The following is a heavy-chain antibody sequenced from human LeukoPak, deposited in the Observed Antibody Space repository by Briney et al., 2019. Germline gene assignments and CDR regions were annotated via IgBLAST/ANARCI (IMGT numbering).Heavy chain of an antibody. J-gene: IGHJ4*02. CDR2: INPNSGGT. CDR3: ARVGWAAPRVHFDF. D-gene: IGHD6-25*01. V-gene: IGHV1-2*02. Sequence: ASVRVSCKASGYTFSDYYIHWVRQAPGQGLEWMGWINPNSGGTHYAQKFQGRVTMTRDTSISTAYMELSRLRSDDTAVYYCARVGWAAPRVHFDFWGQGTLLTVSS. CDR1: GYTFSDYY.